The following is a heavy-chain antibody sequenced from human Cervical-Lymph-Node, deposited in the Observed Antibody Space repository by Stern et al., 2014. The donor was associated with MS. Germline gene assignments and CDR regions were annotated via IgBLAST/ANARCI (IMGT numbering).Heavy chain of an antibody. CDR3: ARPPPRRKWDDPNYGMDV. D-gene: IGHD1-1*01. V-gene: IGHV5-51*03. Sequence: EVQLLESGAEVKKPGESLKISCKGSGYTFTNNWIAWVRQMPGKGLEWMGIIYPDDSDIRYSPSLQGQVTISADKSIRTASLHGSSLKAADSAVYYCARPPPRRKWDDPNYGMDVWGQGTTVTVSS. CDR1: GYTFTNNW. J-gene: IGHJ6*02. CDR2: IYPDDSDI.